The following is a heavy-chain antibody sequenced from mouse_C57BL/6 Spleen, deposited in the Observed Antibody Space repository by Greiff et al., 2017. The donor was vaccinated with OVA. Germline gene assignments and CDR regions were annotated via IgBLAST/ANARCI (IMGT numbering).Heavy chain of an antibody. CDR3: VREEGGLRRGAWFAY. CDR1: GFTFNTYA. Sequence: EVKLVESGGGLVQPKGSLKLSCAASGFTFNTYAMHWVRQAPGKGLEWVARIRSKRSNYATYYADSVKDRFTISRDDSQSMLYLQMNNLKTEDTAMYYGVREEGGLRRGAWFAYWGQGTLVTVSA. CDR2: IRSKRSNYAT. D-gene: IGHD2-4*01. J-gene: IGHJ3*01. V-gene: IGHV10-3*01.